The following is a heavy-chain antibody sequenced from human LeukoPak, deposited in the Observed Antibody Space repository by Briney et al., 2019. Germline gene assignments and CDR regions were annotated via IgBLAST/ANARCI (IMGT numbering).Heavy chain of an antibody. CDR2: ISYDGSNK. V-gene: IGHV3-30*04. CDR3: ARDDPYGDYIDY. CDR1: GFTFGSYA. D-gene: IGHD4-17*01. Sequence: GRSLRLSCAAPGFTFGSYAMHWVRQAPGKGLEWVAVISYDGSNKYYADSVKGRFTISRDNSKNTLYLQMNSLRAEDTAVYYCARDDPYGDYIDYWGQGTLVTVSS. J-gene: IGHJ4*02.